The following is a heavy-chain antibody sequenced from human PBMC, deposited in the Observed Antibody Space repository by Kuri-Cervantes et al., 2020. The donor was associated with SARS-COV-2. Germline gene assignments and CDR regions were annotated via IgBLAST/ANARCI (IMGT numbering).Heavy chain of an antibody. D-gene: IGHD5-12*01. CDR3: ARLTEWLRPPEYWYFDL. CDR2: IYTSGST. CDR1: GGSISSYY. V-gene: IGHV4-4*07. Sequence: SETLSLTCTVSGGSISSYYWSWIRQPAGKGLEWIGRIYTSGSTYYNPPLKSRVTISVDTSKNQFSLKLSSVTAADTAVYYCARLTEWLRPPEYWYFDLWGRGTLVTDSS. J-gene: IGHJ2*01.